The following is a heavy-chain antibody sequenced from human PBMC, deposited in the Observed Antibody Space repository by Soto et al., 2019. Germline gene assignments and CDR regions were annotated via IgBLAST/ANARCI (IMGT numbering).Heavy chain of an antibody. CDR1: GFIFSNAW. V-gene: IGHV3-15*07. Sequence: GGSLRLSCAASGFIFSNAWINWVRQAPGKGLEWVGRVKSKTDGGTTDFAAPVKGRFAISRDDSKNMVYLEMNSLKTEDTAIYYCTTDSYMTTIIVRFHYWGHGTLVTGS. J-gene: IGHJ4*01. CDR2: VKSKTDGGTT. CDR3: TTDSYMTTIIVRFHY. D-gene: IGHD4-4*01.